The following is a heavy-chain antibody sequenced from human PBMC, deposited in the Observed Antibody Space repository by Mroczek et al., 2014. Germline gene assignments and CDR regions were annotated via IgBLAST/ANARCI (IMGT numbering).Heavy chain of an antibody. CDR1: GGSFSGYY. Sequence: QVQLQQWGAGLLKPSETLSLTCAVYGGSFSGYYWSWIRQPPGKGLEWIGEIHHSGSTNYNPSLKSRVTISVDTSKNQFSLKLSSVTAADTAVYYCARKGPSSHVVVAATPLGSYYYYYMDVWGKGTTVTVSS. D-gene: IGHD2-15*01. CDR3: ARKGPSSHVVVAATPLGSYYYYYMDV. V-gene: IGHV4-34*01. CDR2: IHHSGST. J-gene: IGHJ6*03.